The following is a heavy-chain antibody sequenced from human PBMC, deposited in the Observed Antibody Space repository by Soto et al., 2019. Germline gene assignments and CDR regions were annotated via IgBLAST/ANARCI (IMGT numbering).Heavy chain of an antibody. Sequence: GGSLRLCCAASGFTFSTYDMHWVRQATGEGLEWVSAIGTIRDTYYLDSVKGRFTISRENAKNSVYLQMNSLRAGDTAVYYCARGRSNQYESSPPPKFDPWGRGTLVTVSS. CDR2: IGTIRDT. D-gene: IGHD2-8*01. J-gene: IGHJ5*02. V-gene: IGHV3-13*01. CDR1: GFTFSTYD. CDR3: ARGRSNQYESSPPPKFDP.